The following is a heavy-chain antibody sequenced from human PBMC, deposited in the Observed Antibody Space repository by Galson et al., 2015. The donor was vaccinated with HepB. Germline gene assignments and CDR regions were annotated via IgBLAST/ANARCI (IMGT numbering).Heavy chain of an antibody. CDR1: GYTFSNHY. J-gene: IGHJ5*01. Sequence: SVKVSCKASGYTFSNHYMYWVRQAPGQGLEWMGGIDPSGGHTSYAQKFQGRVTMTRDTSTTTVYMELSSLRSEDTAVYYCARDGDGSGRYYNNYFDSWGQGTLVTVSS. D-gene: IGHD3-10*01. CDR2: IDPSGGHT. CDR3: ARDGDGSGRYYNNYFDS. V-gene: IGHV1-46*01.